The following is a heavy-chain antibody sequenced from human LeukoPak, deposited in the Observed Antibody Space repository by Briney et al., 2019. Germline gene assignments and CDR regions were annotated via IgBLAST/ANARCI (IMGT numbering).Heavy chain of an antibody. J-gene: IGHJ5*02. D-gene: IGHD4-17*01. CDR1: SGSISSYY. CDR3: ARQGPGYGDYVWFDP. CDR2: IYYSGST. Sequence: SETLSLTCTVSSGSISSYYWSWIRQPPGKGLEWIGYIYYSGSTNYNPSLKSRVTISVDTSKNQFSLKLSSVTAADTAVYYCARQGPGYGDYVWFDPWGQGTLVTVSS. V-gene: IGHV4-59*08.